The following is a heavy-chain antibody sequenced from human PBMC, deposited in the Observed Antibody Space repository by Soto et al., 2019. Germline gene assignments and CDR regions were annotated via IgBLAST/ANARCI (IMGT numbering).Heavy chain of an antibody. D-gene: IGHD6-6*01. CDR1: GYTFTSYY. J-gene: IGHJ6*03. CDR2: INPSGGST. V-gene: IGHV1-46*03. CDR3: ARSRIAARKAYYYYMDV. Sequence: ASVKVSCKASGYTFTSYYMHWVRQAPGQGLEWMGIINPSGGSTSYAQKFQGRVTMTRDTSTSTVYMELSSLRSEDTAVYYCARSRIAARKAYYYYMDVWGKGTTVTVSS.